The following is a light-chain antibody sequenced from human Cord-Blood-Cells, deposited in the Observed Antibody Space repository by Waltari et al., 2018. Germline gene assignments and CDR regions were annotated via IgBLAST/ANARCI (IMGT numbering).Light chain of an antibody. Sequence: EIVLTQSPATLSLSLGERATLSCRASQSVSSYLAWYQQKPGQAPRLLIYDASNRATDIPARFSGSGSGTYFTLTISSLEPEDFAVYYCQQRSNWPSFGGGTKVEIK. CDR1: QSVSSY. CDR3: QQRSNWPS. J-gene: IGKJ4*01. V-gene: IGKV3-11*01. CDR2: DAS.